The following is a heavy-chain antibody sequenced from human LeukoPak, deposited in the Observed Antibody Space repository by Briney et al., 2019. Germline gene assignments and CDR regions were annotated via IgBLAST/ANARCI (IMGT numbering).Heavy chain of an antibody. CDR2: INHSGST. Sequence: SETLSLTCAVYGGSFSGYYWSWIRQPPGKGLEWIGEINHSGSTNYNPSLKSRVTISVDTSKNQFSLKLSSVTAADTAVYYCARAGYSSSRAWFDPWGQGTLVTVSS. V-gene: IGHV4-34*01. J-gene: IGHJ5*02. CDR3: ARAGYSSSRAWFDP. D-gene: IGHD6-13*01. CDR1: GGSFSGYY.